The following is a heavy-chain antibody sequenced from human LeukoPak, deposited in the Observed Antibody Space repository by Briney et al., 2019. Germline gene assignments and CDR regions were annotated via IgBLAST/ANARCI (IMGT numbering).Heavy chain of an antibody. CDR1: GFTFSDYA. D-gene: IGHD6-6*01. J-gene: IGHJ3*02. CDR3: ARTRQSGRSSSVGDGLDI. CDR2: ISSNGGNT. V-gene: IGHV3-64*01. Sequence: PGGSLRLSCVASGFTFSDYAMHWVRQAPGKGLEYLSVISSNGGNTYYANSVKGRFTISRGNSKKTLYLQMGSLRAEDMAVYYCARTRQSGRSSSVGDGLDIWGQGTMVTVSS.